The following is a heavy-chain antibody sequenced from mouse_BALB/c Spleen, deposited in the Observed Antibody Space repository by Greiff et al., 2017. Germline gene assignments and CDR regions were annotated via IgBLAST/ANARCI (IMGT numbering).Heavy chain of an antibody. V-gene: IGHV3-2*02. CDR2: ISYSGST. D-gene: IGHD2-4*01. CDR1: GYSITSDYA. J-gene: IGHJ2*01. CDR3: AREDYDWDY. Sequence: VQLQQSGPGLVKPSQSLSLTCTVTGYSITSDYAWNWIRQFPGNKLEWMGYISYSGSTSYNPSLKSRISITRDTSKNQFFLQLNSVTTEDTATYYCAREDYDWDYWGQGTTLTVSS.